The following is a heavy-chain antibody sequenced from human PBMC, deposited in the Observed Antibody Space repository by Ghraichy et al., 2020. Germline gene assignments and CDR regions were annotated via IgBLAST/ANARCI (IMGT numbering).Heavy chain of an antibody. CDR3: ARGYLRVAAADPYWYFDP. V-gene: IGHV4-59*01. J-gene: IGHJ2*01. CDR2: IYYSGST. CDR1: GGSISSYY. Sequence: SETLSLTCTVYGGSISSYYWSWIRQPPGKGLEWIGYIYYSGSTNYNPSLKSRVTISVDTSKNQFSLKLSSVTAADTAVYYCARGYLRVAAADPYWYFDPWGRGTLVTVSS. D-gene: IGHD6-13*01.